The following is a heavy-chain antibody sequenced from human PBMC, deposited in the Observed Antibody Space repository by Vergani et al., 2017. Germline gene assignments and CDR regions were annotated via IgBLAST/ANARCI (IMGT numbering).Heavy chain of an antibody. V-gene: IGHV3-11*04. Sequence: QVQLVESGGGLVKPGGSLRLSCAASGFTFSDYYMTWIRQAPGKGLERVSYISPGASTVSYTDSVTGRFTVSRDNDNNSLTLDMTTLRVEDTAVYYCAKNPGISTTRHYYAMDVWGQGTTVTVSS. J-gene: IGHJ6*02. D-gene: IGHD1-1*01. CDR2: ISPGASTV. CDR1: GFTFSDYY. CDR3: AKNPGISTTRHYYAMDV.